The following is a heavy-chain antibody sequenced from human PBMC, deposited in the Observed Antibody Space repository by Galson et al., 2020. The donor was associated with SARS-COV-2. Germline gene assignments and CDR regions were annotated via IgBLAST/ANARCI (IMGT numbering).Heavy chain of an antibody. CDR3: SREDWQGGF. D-gene: IGHD3-9*01. CDR2: IRGDGSEE. J-gene: IGHJ4*02. Sequence: GGSLRLSCAVSGFTFNDFWMSWFRQAPGKGLEWVANIRGDGSEENYVDSVKGRFFISRDNAENLLYLQMNSLRAEDTAVYYCSREDWQGGFWGQGTLVTVSS. V-gene: IGHV3-7*01. CDR1: GFTFNDFW.